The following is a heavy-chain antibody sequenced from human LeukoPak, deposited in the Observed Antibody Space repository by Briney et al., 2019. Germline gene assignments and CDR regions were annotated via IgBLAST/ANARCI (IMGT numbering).Heavy chain of an antibody. CDR1: GGSISSGSYY. CDR2: IYTSGST. V-gene: IGHV4-61*02. CDR3: ARAGGYCSSTSCQNWFDP. D-gene: IGHD2-2*01. J-gene: IGHJ5*02. Sequence: SETLSLNCTVSGGSISSGSYYWSWIRQPAGKGLEWIGRIYTSGSTNYNPSLKSRVTISVDTSKNRFSLKLSSVTAADTAVYYCARAGGYCSSTSCQNWFDPWGQGTLVTVSS.